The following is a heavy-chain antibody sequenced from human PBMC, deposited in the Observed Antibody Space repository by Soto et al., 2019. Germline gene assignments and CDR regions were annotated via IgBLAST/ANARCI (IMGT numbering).Heavy chain of an antibody. V-gene: IGHV4-59*01. CDR1: GGSISSNY. CDR3: ARYRREAVAGYTLDN. D-gene: IGHD6-13*01. CDR2: VYNSGST. Sequence: RSETLSLTCTVSGGSISSNYWTWIRQPPGKGLEWIGYVYNSGSTNYNPSLKSRVTISEDTSKSQFSLKVNSMTAADTAVYYCARYRREAVAGYTLDNWGQGILVTV. J-gene: IGHJ4*02.